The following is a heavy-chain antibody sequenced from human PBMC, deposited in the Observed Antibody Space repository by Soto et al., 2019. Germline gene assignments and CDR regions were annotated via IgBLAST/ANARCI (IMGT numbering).Heavy chain of an antibody. CDR1: GGSISSGGYS. Sequence: SETLSLTCAVSGGSISSGGYSWSWIRQPPGKGPEWIGYIYHSGSTYYNPSLKSRVTISVDRSKNQFSLKLSSVTAADTAVYYCARARDDILTGYRATRYYGMDVWGQGTTVTSP. D-gene: IGHD3-9*01. J-gene: IGHJ6*02. CDR2: IYHSGST. V-gene: IGHV4-30-2*01. CDR3: ARARDDILTGYRATRYYGMDV.